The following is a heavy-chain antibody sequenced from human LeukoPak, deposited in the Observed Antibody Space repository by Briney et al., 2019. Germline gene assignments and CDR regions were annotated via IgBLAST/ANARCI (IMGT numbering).Heavy chain of an antibody. J-gene: IGHJ6*03. CDR3: ARGAVTDGYYYYYMDV. Sequence: SETLSLTCTVSGGSISSRSNYWGWIRQPPGKGLEWIGSIYYSGSTNYNPSLKSRVTISVDTSKNQFSLKLSSVTAADTAVYYCARGAVTDGYYYYYMDVWGKGTTVTVSS. CDR1: GGSISSRSNY. D-gene: IGHD1-14*01. CDR2: IYYSGST. V-gene: IGHV4-39*07.